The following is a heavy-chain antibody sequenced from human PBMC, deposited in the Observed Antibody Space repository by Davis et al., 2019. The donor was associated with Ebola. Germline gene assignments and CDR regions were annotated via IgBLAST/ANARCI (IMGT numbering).Heavy chain of an antibody. V-gene: IGHV3-7*01. Sequence: GGSLRLSCAASGFTFSSYWMSWVRQAPGKGLEWVANIKQDGSEKYYVDSVKGRFTISRDNAKNSLYLQMNSLRDEDTAVYYCARAHEVQGDLFAFDIWGQGTTVTVSS. CDR1: GFTFSSYW. J-gene: IGHJ3*02. CDR3: ARAHEVQGDLFAFDI. CDR2: IKQDGSEK. D-gene: IGHD3-10*01.